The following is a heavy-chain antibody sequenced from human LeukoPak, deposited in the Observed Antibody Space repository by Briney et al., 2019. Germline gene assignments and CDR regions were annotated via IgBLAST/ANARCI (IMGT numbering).Heavy chain of an antibody. Sequence: PGRSLRLSCAASGFTFDDYAMHWVRQAPGKGLEWDSGISWNSGSIGYADSVKGRFTISRDNAKNSLYLQMNSLRTEDTALYYCAKDWFYDSSGYFKPEDAFDIWGQGTMVTVSS. CDR2: ISWNSGSI. J-gene: IGHJ3*02. CDR3: AKDWFYDSSGYFKPEDAFDI. CDR1: GFTFDDYA. V-gene: IGHV3-9*01. D-gene: IGHD3-22*01.